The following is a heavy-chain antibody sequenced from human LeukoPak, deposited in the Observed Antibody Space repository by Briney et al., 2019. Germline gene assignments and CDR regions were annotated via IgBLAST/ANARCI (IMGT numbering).Heavy chain of an antibody. CDR1: GGSISSGSYY. CDR3: AREAYNWNVDAFDI. Sequence: PSETLSLTCTVSGGSISSGSYYWSWIRQPAGKGLEWIVRIYTSGSTNYNPSLKSRITISVDTSKNQFSLKLSSVTAADTAVYYCAREAYNWNVDAFDIWGQGTMVTVSS. D-gene: IGHD1-20*01. V-gene: IGHV4-61*02. J-gene: IGHJ3*02. CDR2: IYTSGST.